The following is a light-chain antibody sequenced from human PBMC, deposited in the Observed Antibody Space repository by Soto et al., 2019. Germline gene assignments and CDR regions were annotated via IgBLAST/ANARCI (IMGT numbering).Light chain of an antibody. Sequence: QTVVTQEPSLTVSPGGTVTLTCGSSTGAVTSGHYPYWFQQKPGQAPRTLIYDTNNKHSWTPARFSGSLLGGKAALTLSGAEPEDEADYYCLVSYNGARGVFGGGTKLTVL. J-gene: IGLJ3*02. CDR2: DTN. V-gene: IGLV7-46*01. CDR3: LVSYNGARGV. CDR1: TGAVTSGHY.